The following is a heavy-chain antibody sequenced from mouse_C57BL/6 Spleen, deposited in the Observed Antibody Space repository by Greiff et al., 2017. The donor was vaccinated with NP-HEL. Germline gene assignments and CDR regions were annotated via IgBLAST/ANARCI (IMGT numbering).Heavy chain of an antibody. CDR2: IDPSDSYT. CDR3: ANLRGYFDV. V-gene: IGHV1-50*01. J-gene: IGHJ1*03. Sequence: VKQSCKASGYTFTSYWMQWVKQRPGQGLEWIGEIDPSDSYTNYNQKFKGKATLTVDTSSSTAYMQLSSLTSEDSAVYYCANLRGYFDVWGTGTTVTVSS. CDR1: GYTFTSYW. D-gene: IGHD5-1*01.